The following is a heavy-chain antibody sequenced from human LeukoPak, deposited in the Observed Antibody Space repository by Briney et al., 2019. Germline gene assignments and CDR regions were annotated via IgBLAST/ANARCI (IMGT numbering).Heavy chain of an antibody. CDR3: ARDQVVVVAASEGYYYYGMDV. CDR2: IYYSGST. D-gene: IGHD2-15*01. Sequence: SETLSLTCTVSGGSISSSSYYWGWIRQPPGKGLEWIGSIYYSGSTYYNPSLKSRVTISVDTSKNQFSLKLSSVTAADTAVYYCARDQVVVVAASEGYYYYGMDVWGQGTTVTVSS. V-gene: IGHV4-39*07. J-gene: IGHJ6*02. CDR1: GGSISSSSYY.